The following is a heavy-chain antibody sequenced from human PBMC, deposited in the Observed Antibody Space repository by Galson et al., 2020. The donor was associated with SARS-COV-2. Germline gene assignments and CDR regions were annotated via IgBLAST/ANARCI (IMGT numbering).Heavy chain of an antibody. CDR3: ARFIVVVPAAQKNYYYYYGMDV. D-gene: IGHD2-2*01. Sequence: ASVKVSCKASGYTSTSYGTSWVRQAPGQRPQWMGWISAYNGNTNYEQKLQGRVTKTTATSTSTAYMELRSLRSDDTAVYYCARFIVVVPAAQKNYYYYYGMDVWGQGTTVTVSS. CDR1: GYTSTSYG. CDR2: ISAYNGNT. V-gene: IGHV1-18*04. J-gene: IGHJ6*02.